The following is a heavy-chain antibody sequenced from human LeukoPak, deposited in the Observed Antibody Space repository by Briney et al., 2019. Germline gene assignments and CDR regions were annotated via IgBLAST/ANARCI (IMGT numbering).Heavy chain of an antibody. J-gene: IGHJ3*02. D-gene: IGHD1-26*01. CDR2: ISYDGSNK. CDR1: GFTFSSYA. Sequence: PGRSLRLSCAASGFTFSSYAMHWVRQAPGKGLEWVAVISYDGSNKYYADFVKGRFTISRDNSKNTLYLQMNSLRAEDTAVYYCARDGWEQSAVAFDIWGQGTMVTVSS. V-gene: IGHV3-30-3*01. CDR3: ARDGWEQSAVAFDI.